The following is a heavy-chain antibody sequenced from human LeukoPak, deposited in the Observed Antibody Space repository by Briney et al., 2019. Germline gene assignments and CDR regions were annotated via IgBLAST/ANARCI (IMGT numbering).Heavy chain of an antibody. Sequence: GGSLRLSCAASGFTFSSYSMNWVRQAPGKGLEWVSSISSSSSYIYYADSVKGRFTISRDNAKNSLYLQMNSLRAEDTALYFCAKLAVYDILTGYYKNWFDPWGQGTLVSVSS. CDR3: AKLAVYDILTGYYKNWFDP. D-gene: IGHD3-9*01. CDR1: GFTFSSYS. V-gene: IGHV3-21*04. CDR2: ISSSSSYI. J-gene: IGHJ5*02.